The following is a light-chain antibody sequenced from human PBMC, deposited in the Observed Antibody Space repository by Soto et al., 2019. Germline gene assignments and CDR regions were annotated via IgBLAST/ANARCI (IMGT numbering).Light chain of an antibody. CDR2: GAS. Sequence: EIVLTQSPGTLSLSPGERATLSCRASQSVSSSYLAWYQHKPGQAPRLLIYGASGRATGIPDRFSGSGSGTDFTLTISRLEPEDFAVYYCQQYGSSPPITFGPGTKVVIK. CDR1: QSVSSSY. V-gene: IGKV3-20*01. CDR3: QQYGSSPPIT. J-gene: IGKJ3*01.